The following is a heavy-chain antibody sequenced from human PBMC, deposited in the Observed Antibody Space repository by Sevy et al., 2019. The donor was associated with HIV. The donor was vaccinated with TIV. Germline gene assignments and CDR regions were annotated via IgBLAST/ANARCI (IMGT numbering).Heavy chain of an antibody. V-gene: IGHV4-59*01. Sequence: SETLSLTCTVSTGYINNYYWTWVRQSPGKGLEWIGYIYYRGNTKYNPSLESRVSMSIDTNKEQFSLTLTSVTGADSAIYYCARPEYGHSRGWYSWLDAWGQGILVTVSS. CDR1: TGYINNYY. CDR3: ARPEYGHSRGWYSWLDA. CDR2: IYYRGNT. J-gene: IGHJ5*02. D-gene: IGHD6-19*01.